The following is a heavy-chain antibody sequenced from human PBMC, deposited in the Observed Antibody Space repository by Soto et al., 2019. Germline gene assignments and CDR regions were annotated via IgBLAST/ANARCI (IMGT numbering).Heavy chain of an antibody. Sequence: GGSLRLSCAASGFTVSSNYMSWVRQAPGKGLEWVTDINSGGSTYYADSVKGRFTISRDNSKNTLYLQMNSLRAEDTAVYYCARSPMGATYFDYWGQGTLVTVSS. CDR1: GFTVSSNY. CDR2: INSGGST. D-gene: IGHD1-26*01. V-gene: IGHV3-53*01. CDR3: ARSPMGATYFDY. J-gene: IGHJ4*02.